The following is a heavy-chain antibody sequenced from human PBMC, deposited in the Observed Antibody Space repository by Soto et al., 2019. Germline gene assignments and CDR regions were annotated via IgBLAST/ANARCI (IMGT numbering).Heavy chain of an antibody. Sequence: QVQLQESGPGLVKPSQTLSLTCTVSGGSISSGDYYWSWIRQPPGKGLEWIGYIYYSGSTYYNPSLKSRVTISVDTSKNQFSLKLSSVTAADTAVYYCARQRPIPLTTVPDWFDPWGQGTLVTVSS. CDR1: GGSISSGDYY. CDR3: ARQRPIPLTTVPDWFDP. D-gene: IGHD4-4*01. J-gene: IGHJ5*02. V-gene: IGHV4-30-4*01. CDR2: IYYSGST.